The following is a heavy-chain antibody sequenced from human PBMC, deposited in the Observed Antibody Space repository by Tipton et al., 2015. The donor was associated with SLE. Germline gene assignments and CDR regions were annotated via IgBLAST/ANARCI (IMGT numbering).Heavy chain of an antibody. CDR2: IYYSGST. V-gene: IGHV4-39*07. CDR3: ARVGLPRAFDI. J-gene: IGHJ3*02. Sequence: TLSLTCTVSGGSISSSSYYWGWIRQPPGKGLEWFGSIYYSGSTNYNPSLKSRVTISVDTSKNQFSLKLSSVTAADTAVYYCARVGLPRAFDIWGQGTMVTVSS. CDR1: GGSISSSSYY. D-gene: IGHD2-15*01.